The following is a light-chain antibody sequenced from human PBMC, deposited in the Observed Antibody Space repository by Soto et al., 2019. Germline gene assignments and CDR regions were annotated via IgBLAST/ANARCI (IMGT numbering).Light chain of an antibody. CDR3: AAWDDSLSGPV. V-gene: IGLV1-44*01. Sequence: QSVLTQPPSASGTPGQRVTISCSGSRASIGSNTVTWYQHLPGAAPKLLAYNNNQRPSGVPDRFSGSKSDTSASLAISGLQFEDEAVYYYAAWDDSLSGPVFGGGTKLTVL. J-gene: IGLJ3*02. CDR2: NNN. CDR1: RASIGSNT.